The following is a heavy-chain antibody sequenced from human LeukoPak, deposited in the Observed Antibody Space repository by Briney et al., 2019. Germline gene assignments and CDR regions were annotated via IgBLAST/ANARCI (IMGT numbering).Heavy chain of an antibody. V-gene: IGHV3-33*01. J-gene: IGHJ6*03. Sequence: PGGSLRLSCAASAFTFKSYGMHWVRQAPGKGLEWVAVIWSDENKKYYADTVRGRFAISRDNSEKTLYLQMDSLRAEDTAVYFYARGRSSYRNLSLSYYYMDVWGKGTTVTVSS. D-gene: IGHD1-26*01. CDR2: IWSDENKK. CDR1: AFTFKSYG. CDR3: ARGRSSYRNLSLSYYYMDV.